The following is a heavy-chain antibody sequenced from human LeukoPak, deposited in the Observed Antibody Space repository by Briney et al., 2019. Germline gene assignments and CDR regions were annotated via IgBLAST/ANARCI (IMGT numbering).Heavy chain of an antibody. V-gene: IGHV3-30*18. D-gene: IGHD3-22*01. CDR2: ISYDGSNK. Sequence: GGSLRLSCAASGFTFSSYGMHWVRQAPGKGLERVAVISYDGSNKYYADSVKGRFTISRDNSKNTLYLQMNSLRAEDTAVYYCAKGLYDTSGEYYFDYWGQGTLVTVSS. J-gene: IGHJ4*02. CDR1: GFTFSSYG. CDR3: AKGLYDTSGEYYFDY.